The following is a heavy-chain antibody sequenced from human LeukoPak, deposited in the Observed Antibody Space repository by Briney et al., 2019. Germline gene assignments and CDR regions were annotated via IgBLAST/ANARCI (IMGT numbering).Heavy chain of an antibody. D-gene: IGHD3-22*01. CDR1: GFTFISYW. CDR2: IKQAGSEK. V-gene: IGHV3-7*01. CDR3: ARVGYDSSGYYPYYFDY. Sequence: GGSLRPSCAASGFTFISYWMSWVRQAPGKGLEWVANIKQAGSEKYYVDSVKGRFTISRDNAKNSLYLQMNSLRAEATAVYYCARVGYDSSGYYPYYFDYWGQGTLVTVSS. J-gene: IGHJ4*02.